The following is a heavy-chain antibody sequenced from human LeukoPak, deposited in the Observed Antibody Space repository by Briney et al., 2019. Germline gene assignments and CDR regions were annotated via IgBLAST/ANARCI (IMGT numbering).Heavy chain of an antibody. Sequence: GASVKVSCKASAYTFAVYGITWARQAPGQGLEWMGWISPYNGNTKYAQKIQGRLTMTTDTSTSTAYMELRSLRSDDTAVYYCARTLGRGNVDAFDMWGQGTMVTVSS. V-gene: IGHV1-18*01. CDR3: ARTLGRGNVDAFDM. D-gene: IGHD3-10*01. CDR2: ISPYNGNT. CDR1: AYTFAVYG. J-gene: IGHJ3*02.